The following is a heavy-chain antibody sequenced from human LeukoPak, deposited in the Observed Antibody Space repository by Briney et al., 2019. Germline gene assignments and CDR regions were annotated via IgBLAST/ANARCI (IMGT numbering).Heavy chain of an antibody. J-gene: IGHJ4*02. CDR2: VYWDDDK. D-gene: IGHD2/OR15-2a*01. Sequence: SGPTLLNPPPTLTLTCTFSGFSLGRHGVGVTWIRQPSGKALEWLATVYWDDDKSYSPSLKTRVTITKDSSKNQVVLIMTNMDPVDTATYYCARFYATTHYFDYWGQGILVTVSS. CDR1: GFSLGRHGVG. CDR3: ARFYATTHYFDY. V-gene: IGHV2-5*02.